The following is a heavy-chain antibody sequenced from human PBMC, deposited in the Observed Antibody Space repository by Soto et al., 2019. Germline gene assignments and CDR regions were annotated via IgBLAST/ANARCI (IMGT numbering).Heavy chain of an antibody. CDR1: GYTFTSYG. CDR3: ARDLLDIVVVVAAPPRYYYYGMDV. V-gene: IGHV1-18*04. Sequence: QVQLVQSGAEVKKPGASVKVSCKASGYTFTSYGISWVRQAPGQGLEWMGWISAYNGNTNYAQKLQGRVTMTTDTSTSTDYMELRSLRSDDTAVYYCARDLLDIVVVVAAPPRYYYYGMDVWGQGTTVTVSS. J-gene: IGHJ6*02. D-gene: IGHD2-15*01. CDR2: ISAYNGNT.